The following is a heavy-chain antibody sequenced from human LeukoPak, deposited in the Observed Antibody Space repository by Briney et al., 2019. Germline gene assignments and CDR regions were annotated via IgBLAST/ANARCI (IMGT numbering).Heavy chain of an antibody. CDR3: ARGVVDIVATGVDY. CDR1: GFIFSDYY. Sequence: GGSLRLSCAVSGFIFSDYYMSWIRQAPGKGLEWVSYISGSSSTIYYADSMKGRFTISRDNAKNSLYLQMNSLRAEDTAVYYCARGVVDIVATGVDYWGQGTLVTVSS. J-gene: IGHJ4*02. D-gene: IGHD5-12*01. V-gene: IGHV3-11*01. CDR2: ISGSSSTI.